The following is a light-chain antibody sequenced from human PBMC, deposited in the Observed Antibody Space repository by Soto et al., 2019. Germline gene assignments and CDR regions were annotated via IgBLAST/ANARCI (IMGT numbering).Light chain of an antibody. CDR2: ANS. CDR1: SSNIGSNY. J-gene: IGLJ3*02. Sequence: QSVLTQPPSASGTPGQRVTISCSGGSSNIGSNYAYWYRQLPGTAPKLVIYANSQRPSGVPDRFSGSKSGTSATLGITGLQTADEADYYCGTWESYLSVGVFGGGTKLTVL. V-gene: IGLV1-47*01. CDR3: GTWESYLSVGV.